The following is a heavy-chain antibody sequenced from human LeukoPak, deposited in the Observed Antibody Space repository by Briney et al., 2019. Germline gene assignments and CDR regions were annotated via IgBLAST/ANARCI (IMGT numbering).Heavy chain of an antibody. CDR1: GGSISITSYY. V-gene: IGHV4-39*01. CDR3: ARLWGYSYGYLDY. J-gene: IGHJ4*02. CDR2: IYKSGST. D-gene: IGHD5-18*01. Sequence: SETLSLTCTVSGGSISITSYYWGWIRQPPGKGLEWIGSIYKSGSTYYNPSLKSRVTISVDTSKNQFSLKLSSVTAADTAVYYCARLWGYSYGYLDYWGQGTLVTVSS.